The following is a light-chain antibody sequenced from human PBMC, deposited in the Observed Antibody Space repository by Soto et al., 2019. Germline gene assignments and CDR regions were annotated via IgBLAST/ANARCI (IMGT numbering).Light chain of an antibody. V-gene: IGLV2-18*02. CDR3: TSYTTSSTYV. CDR1: SSEVGSYNR. Sequence: QSALTQPPSVSGSPGQSVAISFTGTSSEVGSYNRVSWYQQPPGTAPKLMIYDVSNRPSGVPDRFSGSKSGNTASLTISGLEAEDEADYYCTSYTTSSTYVFGTGTKVTVL. J-gene: IGLJ1*01. CDR2: DVS.